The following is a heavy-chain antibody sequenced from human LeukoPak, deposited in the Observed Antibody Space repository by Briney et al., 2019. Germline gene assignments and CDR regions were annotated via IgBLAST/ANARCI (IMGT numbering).Heavy chain of an antibody. CDR1: GYTFTSYG. D-gene: IGHD2-15*01. CDR2: ISGYNGNT. Sequence: GASVKVSCKASGYTFTSYGISWVRQAPGQGLEWMGWISGYNGNTNYAQKLQGRVTMTTDTSTSTAYMELSSLRSEDTAVYYCARAGGYCGRISCPYYFDYWGQGSLVAVSS. CDR3: ARAGGYCGRISCPYYFDY. J-gene: IGHJ4*02. V-gene: IGHV1-18*01.